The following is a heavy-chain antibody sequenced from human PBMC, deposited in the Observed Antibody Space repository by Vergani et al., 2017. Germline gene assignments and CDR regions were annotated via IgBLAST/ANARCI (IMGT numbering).Heavy chain of an antibody. J-gene: IGHJ2*01. CDR3: ATGVSITGTTLIEYFDL. CDR1: GFTFSSYA. D-gene: IGHD1/OR15-1a*01. V-gene: IGHV3-23*01. CDR2: ISGSGGST. Sequence: EVQLLESGGGLVQPGGSLRLSCAASGFTFSSYAMSWVRQAPGKGLEWVSAISGSGGSTYYADSVKGRFTISRDNSKNTLYLQMNSLRAEDTAVYYCATGVSITGTTLIEYFDLWGRGTLVTVSS.